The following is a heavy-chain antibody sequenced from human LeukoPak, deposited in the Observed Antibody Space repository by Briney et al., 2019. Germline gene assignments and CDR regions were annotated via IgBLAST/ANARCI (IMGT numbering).Heavy chain of an antibody. Sequence: ASVKVSCKASGYTFTSYGISWVRQAPGQGLEWMGWISAYNGNTNYAQKLQGRVTMTTDTSTSTAYMELRSLRSDDTAVYYCARDDDYVWGSYRAPSGVFDYWGQGTLVTVSS. D-gene: IGHD3-16*02. CDR3: ARDDDYVWGSYRAPSGVFDY. V-gene: IGHV1-18*01. J-gene: IGHJ4*02. CDR2: ISAYNGNT. CDR1: GYTFTSYG.